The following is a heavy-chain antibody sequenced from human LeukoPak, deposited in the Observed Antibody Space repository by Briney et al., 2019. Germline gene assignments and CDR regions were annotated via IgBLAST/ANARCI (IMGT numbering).Heavy chain of an antibody. J-gene: IGHJ4*02. CDR2: IYYSGST. CDR1: GGSISSYY. Sequence: SETLSLTCTVSGGSISSYYWSWTRQPPGKGLEWIGYIYYSGSTNYNPSLKSRVTISVDTSKNQFSLKLSSVTAADTAVYYCASGLVGATEGAFDYWGQGTLVTVSS. D-gene: IGHD1-26*01. V-gene: IGHV4-59*08. CDR3: ASGLVGATEGAFDY.